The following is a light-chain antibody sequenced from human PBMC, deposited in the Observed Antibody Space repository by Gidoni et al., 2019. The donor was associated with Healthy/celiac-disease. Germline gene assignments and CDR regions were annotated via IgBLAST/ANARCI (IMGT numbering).Light chain of an antibody. J-gene: IGKJ3*01. CDR1: QSISSY. CDR3: QQSYSTLAFT. Sequence: DIQMMQSPSSLSASVGDRVTITCRASQSISSYLNWYQQKPGKAPKLLIYAASSLQSGVPSRFSGSGSGTDFTLTISSLQPEDFATYYCQQSYSTLAFTCGPGTKVDIK. CDR2: AAS. V-gene: IGKV1-39*01.